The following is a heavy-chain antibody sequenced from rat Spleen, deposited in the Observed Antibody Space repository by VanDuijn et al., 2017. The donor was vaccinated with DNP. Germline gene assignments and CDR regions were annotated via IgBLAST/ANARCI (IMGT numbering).Heavy chain of an antibody. CDR1: GFTFSDYN. CDR3: ARHYGYNYFDC. J-gene: IGHJ2*01. Sequence: EVQLVESGGGLVQPGNSLKLSCAASGFTFSDYNMAWVRQTPKKGLEWVATISYDGRSTYYRDSVKGRFTISRDNAKSTLYLQMDSLRSEDTATYYCARHYGYNYFDCWGQGVMVTVSS. V-gene: IGHV5-7*01. CDR2: ISYDGRST. D-gene: IGHD1-9*01.